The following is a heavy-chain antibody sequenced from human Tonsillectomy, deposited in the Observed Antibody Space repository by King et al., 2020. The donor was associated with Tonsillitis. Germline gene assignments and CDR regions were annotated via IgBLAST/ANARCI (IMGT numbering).Heavy chain of an antibody. D-gene: IGHD2/OR15-2a*01. V-gene: IGHV3-72*01. CDR3: GREEYALSPLDV. Sequence: VQLVESGGGLVQPGGSLRLSCAASGFTFSDQNMDWVRQAPGKGLEWVGRTTNKASGYTTQYAASVKGRFTISRDDSKNSVYLQMKSLKTEDTAVYYCGREEYALSPLDVWGNGTTVSVSS. J-gene: IGHJ6*04. CDR2: TTNKASGYTT. CDR1: GFTFSDQN.